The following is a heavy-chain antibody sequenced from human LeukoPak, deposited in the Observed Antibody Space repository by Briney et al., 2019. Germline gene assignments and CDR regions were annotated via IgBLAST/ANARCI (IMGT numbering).Heavy chain of an antibody. CDR2: IYYSGST. CDR3: ARDRGRNSGYDLFDY. J-gene: IGHJ4*02. D-gene: IGHD5-12*01. CDR1: GGSISSGDYY. Sequence: PSQTLSLTCTVSGGSISSGDYYWGWIRQPPGKGLEWIGYIYYSGSTYYNPSLKSRVTISVDTSKNQFSLKLSSVTAADTAVYYCARDRGRNSGYDLFDYWGQGTLVTVSS. V-gene: IGHV4-30-4*01.